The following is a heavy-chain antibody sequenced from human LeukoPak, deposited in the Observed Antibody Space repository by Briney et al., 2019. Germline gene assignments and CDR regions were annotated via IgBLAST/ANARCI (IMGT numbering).Heavy chain of an antibody. D-gene: IGHD5-24*01. V-gene: IGHV4-34*01. CDR2: INHSGST. Sequence: SSETLSLTCAVYGGSFSGYYWSWIRQPPGKGLEWIGEINHSGSTNYNPSLKSRVTISVDTSKNQFSLKLRSVTAADTAVYYCATGRDPYKTGHWGQGTLVTVSS. CDR3: ATGRDPYKTGH. CDR1: GGSFSGYY. J-gene: IGHJ4*02.